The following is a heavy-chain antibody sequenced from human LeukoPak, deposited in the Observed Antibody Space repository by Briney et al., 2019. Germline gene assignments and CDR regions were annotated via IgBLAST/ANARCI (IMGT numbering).Heavy chain of an antibody. D-gene: IGHD3-10*01. CDR2: MNPNSGNT. CDR3: ARGPSSYYGSGSYYIWTYYYYYYYMDV. CDR1: VYTFTSYD. J-gene: IGHJ6*03. Sequence: ASVKASCTASVYTFTSYDSNWVRQVTGQGREWMVWMNPNSGNTGYAQTFQGRVTINRNTSTSTAYMELSSLRSDETAVYYCARGPSSYYGSGSYYIWTYYYYYYYMDVWGKGTTVTVSS. V-gene: IGHV1-8*03.